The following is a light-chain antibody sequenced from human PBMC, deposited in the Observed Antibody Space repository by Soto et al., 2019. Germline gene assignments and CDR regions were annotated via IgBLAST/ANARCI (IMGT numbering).Light chain of an antibody. Sequence: QSVLTQPPSVSGAPGQGVTISCTGSSSNIGAGYDVHWYQQLPGAAPKLLIFGNDNRPSGVPDRFSGSRSGTSASLAITGLQAEYEADYYCQSYDRSLSGSVFGAGTKVTVL. CDR1: SSNIGAGYD. V-gene: IGLV1-40*01. CDR2: GND. CDR3: QSYDRSLSGSV. J-gene: IGLJ1*01.